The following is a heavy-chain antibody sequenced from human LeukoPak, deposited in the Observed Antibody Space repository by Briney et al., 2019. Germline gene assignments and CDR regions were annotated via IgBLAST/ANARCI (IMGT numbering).Heavy chain of an antibody. Sequence: GGSLRLSCAASGFTFSTYGTHWVRQAPGKGLEWVAVMSYDGSNKYYADSVKGRFTISRDNSKNTLYLQMNSLRAEDTAVYYCAKDTYDNSIWGQGTLVTVSS. CDR2: MSYDGSNK. J-gene: IGHJ4*02. V-gene: IGHV3-30*18. D-gene: IGHD3-22*01. CDR3: AKDTYDNSI. CDR1: GFTFSTYG.